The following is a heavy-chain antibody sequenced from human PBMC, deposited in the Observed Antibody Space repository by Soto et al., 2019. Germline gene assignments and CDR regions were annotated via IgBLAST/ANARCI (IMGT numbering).Heavy chain of an antibody. CDR2: INSDGSST. J-gene: IGHJ4*02. CDR3: ATIQYFGPYYFDY. V-gene: IGHV3-74*01. Sequence: PGGSLRLSCAASGFTFSSYWMHWVRQAPGKGLVWVSRINSDGSSTSYADSVKGRFTISRDNAKNTLYLQMNSLRAEDTAVYYCATIQYFGPYYFDYWGQGTLATVSS. CDR1: GFTFSSYW. D-gene: IGHD3-9*01.